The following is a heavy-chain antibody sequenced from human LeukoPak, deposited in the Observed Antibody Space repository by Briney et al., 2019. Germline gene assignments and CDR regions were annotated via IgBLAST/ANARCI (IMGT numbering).Heavy chain of an antibody. D-gene: IGHD6-19*01. Sequence: GGSLRLSCAAPGFIFGIYWVRRAPGTGLEGVSLISGDGGSTLYADSVSGRFTISRDNTTKSLSLQMSSLRSEDTALYYCARESETSGWYDYWGQGALVTVSS. V-gene: IGHV3-43*02. CDR2: ISGDGGST. CDR1: GFIFG. CDR3: ARESETSGWYDY. J-gene: IGHJ4*02.